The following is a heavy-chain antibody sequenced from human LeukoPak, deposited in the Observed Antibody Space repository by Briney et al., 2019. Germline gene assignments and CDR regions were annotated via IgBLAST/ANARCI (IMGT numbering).Heavy chain of an antibody. D-gene: IGHD1-1*01. V-gene: IGHV3-33*01. CDR2: IWYDGSKK. CDR3: ARDLGNWNEGRVELDH. J-gene: IGHJ4*02. CDR1: GYTFSSHG. Sequence: GGSLRLSCAASGYTFSSHGMNWVRQAPGKGLEWVAAIWYDGSKKYYADSVKGRFTISRDDSKNTLYLQVNSLRAEDTAVYYCARDLGNWNEGRVELDHWGQGTLVTVSS.